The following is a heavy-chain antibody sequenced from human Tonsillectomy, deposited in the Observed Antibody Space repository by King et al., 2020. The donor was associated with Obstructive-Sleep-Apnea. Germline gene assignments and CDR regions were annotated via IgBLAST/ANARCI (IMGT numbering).Heavy chain of an antibody. Sequence: QLVQSGGGLVQPGRSLRLSCAASGFTFDDYAMHWVRQAPGKGLEWVSGISWNSGSIGYADSVKGRFTISRDNAKNSLYLQMNSLRAEDTALYYCAKGPTPTTVTTLGYYFDYWGKGTLVTVSS. CDR1: GFTFDDYA. V-gene: IGHV3-9*01. D-gene: IGHD4-17*01. CDR2: ISWNSGSI. J-gene: IGHJ4*02. CDR3: AKGPTPTTVTTLGYYFDY.